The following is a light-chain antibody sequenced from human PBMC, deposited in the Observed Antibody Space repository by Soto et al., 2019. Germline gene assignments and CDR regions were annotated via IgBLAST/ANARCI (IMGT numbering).Light chain of an antibody. CDR1: QSINSRY. CDR3: QQFGSSPGFT. CDR2: GAS. V-gene: IGKV3-20*01. J-gene: IGKJ3*01. Sequence: EIVLTQSPGTLSLSPGERATLSCRASQSINSRYLAWSQQRPGQAPRLLIYGASSRATGIPDRFSGSGSGTDFTITISRLEPEDFAVYYCQQFGSSPGFTFGPGTKVDIE.